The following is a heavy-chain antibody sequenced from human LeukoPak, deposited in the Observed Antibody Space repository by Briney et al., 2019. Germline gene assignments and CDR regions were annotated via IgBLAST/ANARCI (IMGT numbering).Heavy chain of an antibody. CDR1: GFTFSSYG. D-gene: IGHD3-10*01. Sequence: GGSLRLSCAASGFTFSSYGMHWVRQAPGKGLEWVAFIRYDGSNKYYADSVKGRFTISRDNSKNTLYLQMNSLRAEDTAVYYCAKDLYNYYGSRSYRYFDYWGQGTLVTVSS. CDR2: IRYDGSNK. J-gene: IGHJ4*02. CDR3: AKDLYNYYGSRSYRYFDY. V-gene: IGHV3-30*02.